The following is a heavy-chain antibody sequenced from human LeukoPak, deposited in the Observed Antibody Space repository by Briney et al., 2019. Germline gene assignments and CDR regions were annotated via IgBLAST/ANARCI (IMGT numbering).Heavy chain of an antibody. CDR3: ARIITMVRGTDGMDV. Sequence: SETLSLTCTVSGGSISSSSYYWGWIRQPPGKGLEWIGSIYYSGSTYYNPSLKSRVTISVDTSKNQFSLKLSSVTAADTAVYYCARIITMVRGTDGMDVWGQGTTVTVSS. CDR2: IYYSGST. V-gene: IGHV4-39*07. J-gene: IGHJ6*02. D-gene: IGHD3-10*01. CDR1: GGSISSSSYY.